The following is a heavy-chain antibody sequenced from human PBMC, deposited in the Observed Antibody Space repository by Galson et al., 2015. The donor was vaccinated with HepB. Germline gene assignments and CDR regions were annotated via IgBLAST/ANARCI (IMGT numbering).Heavy chain of an antibody. CDR3: AGSVAGRWYFHY. CDR1: GFTFSTYN. CDR2: ITSTGAYM. Sequence: SLRLSCAASGFTFSTYNMSWVRQAPGKGLEWVSSITSTGAYMYHSDSVKGRFTISRDNAKNSLFLQMDSLRDQDTAVYYCAGSVAGRWYFHYWGQGALVTVSS. V-gene: IGHV3-21*01. J-gene: IGHJ4*02. D-gene: IGHD6-19*01.